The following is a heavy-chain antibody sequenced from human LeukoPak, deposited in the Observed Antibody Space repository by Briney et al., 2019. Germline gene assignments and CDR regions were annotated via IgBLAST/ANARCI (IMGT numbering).Heavy chain of an antibody. CDR2: ISGSGGGT. V-gene: IGHV3-23*01. CDR3: AKDGGGYYPYYYYYMDV. Sequence: GGSLRLSCTASGFTFSSYDMSWVRQPPGKGLEWVSAISGSGGGTYYADSVKGRFTISRDNSKNTLYLQMNSLRAEDTAVYYCAKDGGGYYPYYYYYMDVWGKGTTVTISS. J-gene: IGHJ6*03. CDR1: GFTFSSYD. D-gene: IGHD3-22*01.